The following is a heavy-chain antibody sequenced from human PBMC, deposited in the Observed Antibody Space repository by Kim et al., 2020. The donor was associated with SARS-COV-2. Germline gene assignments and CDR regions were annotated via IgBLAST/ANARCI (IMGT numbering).Heavy chain of an antibody. CDR1: GGSFSGYY. D-gene: IGHD6-13*01. Sequence: SETLSLTCAVYGGSFSGYYWSWIRQPPGKGLEWIGEINHSGSTNYNPSLKSRVTISVDTSKNQFSLKLSSVTAADTAVYYCARSQPYSSSWYWSDFDYWGQGTLVTVSS. CDR2: INHSGST. V-gene: IGHV4-34*01. CDR3: ARSQPYSSSWYWSDFDY. J-gene: IGHJ4*02.